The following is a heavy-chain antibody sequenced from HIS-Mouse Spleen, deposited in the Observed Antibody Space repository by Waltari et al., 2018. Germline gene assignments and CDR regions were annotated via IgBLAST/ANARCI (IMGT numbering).Heavy chain of an antibody. CDR2: NYYSGRT. Sequence: QLQLQESGPGLVKPSETLSLTCTVPGGSISSSRYYWGWILQPPGKGLEWIGSNYYSGRTYYNPSLKSRVTISVDTSKNQFSLKLSSVTAADTAVYYCAREIPYSSSWYDWYFDLWGRGTLVTVSS. J-gene: IGHJ2*01. D-gene: IGHD6-13*01. V-gene: IGHV4-39*07. CDR1: GGSISSSRYY. CDR3: AREIPYSSSWYDWYFDL.